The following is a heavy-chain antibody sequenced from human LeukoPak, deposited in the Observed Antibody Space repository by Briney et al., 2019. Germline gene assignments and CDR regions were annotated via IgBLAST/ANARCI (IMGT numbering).Heavy chain of an antibody. D-gene: IGHD4-17*01. CDR2: IYYSGST. V-gene: IGHV4-59*01. CDR3: ARGYRGDYTFGAFDI. CDR1: GGSISSYY. J-gene: IGHJ3*02. Sequence: SETLSLTCTVSGGSISSYYWSWIRQPPGKGLEWIGYIYYSGSTKYNPSLKSRVTISVDTSKNQFSLKLSSVTAADTAVYYCARGYRGDYTFGAFDIWGQGTMVTVSS.